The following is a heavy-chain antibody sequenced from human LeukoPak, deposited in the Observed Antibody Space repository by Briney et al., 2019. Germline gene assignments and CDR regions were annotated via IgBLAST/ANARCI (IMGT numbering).Heavy chain of an antibody. Sequence: PGGSLRLSCAASGFTFSSYWMSWVRQAPGKGLEWVANIKQDGSEEYYVDSVKGRFTISRDNAKNSLYLQMNSLRAEDTAVYYCARSDGDYVWGSYRYVFVPYFDYWGQGTLVTVSS. CDR2: IKQDGSEE. D-gene: IGHD3-16*02. CDR3: ARSDGDYVWGSYRYVFVPYFDY. V-gene: IGHV3-7*03. J-gene: IGHJ4*02. CDR1: GFTFSSYW.